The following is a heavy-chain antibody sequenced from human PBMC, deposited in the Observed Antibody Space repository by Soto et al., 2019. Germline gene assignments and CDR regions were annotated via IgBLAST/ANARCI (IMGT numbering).Heavy chain of an antibody. CDR2: ISAYKGNT. D-gene: IGHD6-13*01. CDR1: GYTFTSYY. CDR3: AREQEQQLEYNWFDP. V-gene: IGHV1-18*01. Sequence: ASVKVSCKASGYTFTSYYISWVRQAPGQGLEWMGWISAYKGNTNYAQKLQGRVTMTTDTSTSTAYMELRSLRSDDTAVYYCAREQEQQLEYNWFDPWGQGTLVTVSS. J-gene: IGHJ5*02.